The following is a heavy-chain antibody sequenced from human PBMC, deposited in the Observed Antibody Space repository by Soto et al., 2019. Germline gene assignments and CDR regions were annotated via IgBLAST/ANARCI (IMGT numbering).Heavy chain of an antibody. CDR2: ISLYSRNT. D-gene: IGHD6-6*01. Sequence: ASVKVSCKASGYTLTNYCITWVRQAPGQGLEWMGWISLYSRNTNYAQKLQGRVTMTTDTSTNTAHLELRNLRSDDTALYYCARLVYGSSSSSAGWYYFDHWGQGTLVTVSS. V-gene: IGHV1-18*04. J-gene: IGHJ4*02. CDR1: GYTLTNYC. CDR3: ARLVYGSSSSSAGWYYFDH.